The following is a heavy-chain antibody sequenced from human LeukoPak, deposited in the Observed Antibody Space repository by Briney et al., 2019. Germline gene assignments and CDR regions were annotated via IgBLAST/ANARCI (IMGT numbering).Heavy chain of an antibody. Sequence: GGSLRLSCAASGFTFSSYSMNWVRQAPGKGLEWVSSISSSSSYIYYADSVKGRFTISRDNSKNTLYLQMNSLRAEDTAVYYCAKAIAVLRYFDWLVSWFDPWGQGTLVTVSS. D-gene: IGHD3-9*01. J-gene: IGHJ5*02. CDR3: AKAIAVLRYFDWLVSWFDP. CDR1: GFTFSSYS. V-gene: IGHV3-21*04. CDR2: ISSSSSYI.